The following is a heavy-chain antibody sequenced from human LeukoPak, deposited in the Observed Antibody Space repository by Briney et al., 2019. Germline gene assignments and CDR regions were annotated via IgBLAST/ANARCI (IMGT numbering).Heavy chain of an antibody. CDR3: ATKDGYYYDSSGSYFDY. Sequence: ASVKVSCKASGGTFSSYAISWVRQAPGQGLGWMGGIIPIFGTANYAQKFQGRVTITTDESTSAAYMELSSLRSEDTAVYYCATKDGYYYDSSGSYFDYWGQGTLVTVSS. V-gene: IGHV1-69*05. CDR1: GGTFSSYA. CDR2: IIPIFGTA. D-gene: IGHD3-22*01. J-gene: IGHJ4*02.